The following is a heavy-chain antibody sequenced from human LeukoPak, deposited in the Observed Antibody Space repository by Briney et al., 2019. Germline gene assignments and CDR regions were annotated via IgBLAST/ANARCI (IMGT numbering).Heavy chain of an antibody. Sequence: VASVKVSCKASGYSLLNYGISWVRQAPGQGLEWMGWISAYNGNTNYAQKLQGRVTMTTDTSTSTAYMELRSLRSDDTAVYYCARSITMVRGVPAYWGQGTLVTVSS. J-gene: IGHJ4*02. CDR1: GYSLLNYG. CDR3: ARSITMVRGVPAY. V-gene: IGHV1-18*01. D-gene: IGHD3-10*01. CDR2: ISAYNGNT.